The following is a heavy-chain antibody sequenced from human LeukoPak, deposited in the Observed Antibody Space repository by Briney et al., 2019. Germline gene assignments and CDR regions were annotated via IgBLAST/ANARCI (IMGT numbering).Heavy chain of an antibody. D-gene: IGHD2-2*01. CDR3: ARWYCTRTTCYYLDY. CDR1: GGSISGYY. J-gene: IGHJ4*02. Sequence: SETLSLTCAVSGGSISGYYWSWIRQSPGRGLEYIGHIYSNGRTDYNPSLKSRVTISVDTSRNQFSLRLNSVTAADTAVYFCARWYCTRTTCYYLDYWGRGTLVTVSS. CDR2: IYSNGRT. V-gene: IGHV4-59*01.